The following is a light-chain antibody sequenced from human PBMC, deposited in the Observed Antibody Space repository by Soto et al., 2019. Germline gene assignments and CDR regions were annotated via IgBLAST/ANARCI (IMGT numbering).Light chain of an antibody. Sequence: DIQMTQSPSTLSASVGDRVTITCRASQSISSWLAWYQQKPGKAPKLLIYKASSLESGVPSRFSGTGAGTEFTLTISSLQPDDFAIYYCQQYNNWPRTFGQGTKVAIK. CDR1: QSISSW. CDR3: QQYNNWPRT. J-gene: IGKJ1*01. CDR2: KAS. V-gene: IGKV1-5*03.